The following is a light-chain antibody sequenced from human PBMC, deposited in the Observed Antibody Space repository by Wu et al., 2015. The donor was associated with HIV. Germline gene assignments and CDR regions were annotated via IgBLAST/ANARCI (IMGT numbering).Light chain of an antibody. J-gene: IGKJ2*03. V-gene: IGKV1-NL1*01. CDR2: AAS. CDR1: QDISSS. CDR3: QQYYIVPPS. Sequence: DIQMTQSPSSLSASVGERVTITCRASQDISSSLAWCQHKPGKAPKLLLYAASRLESGVPSRFSGSRSGTDYIFTISSLQPEDIATYYCQQYYIVPPSFGQGTKLEIK.